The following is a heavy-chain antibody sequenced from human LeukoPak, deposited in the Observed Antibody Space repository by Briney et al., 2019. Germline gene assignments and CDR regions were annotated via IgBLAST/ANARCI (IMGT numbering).Heavy chain of an antibody. J-gene: IGHJ4*02. CDR3: ARGPLIVRGYYIPYSFDY. CDR1: GFTFSTYS. D-gene: IGHD3-3*01. V-gene: IGHV3-48*01. CDR2: ISSSSSTI. Sequence: GGSLRLSCAASGFTFSTYSMNWVRQAPGKGLEWVSYISSSSSTIYYADSVKGRFTISRDNAKNSLYLQMNSLRAEDTAVYYCARGPLIVRGYYIPYSFDYWGQGTLVTVSS.